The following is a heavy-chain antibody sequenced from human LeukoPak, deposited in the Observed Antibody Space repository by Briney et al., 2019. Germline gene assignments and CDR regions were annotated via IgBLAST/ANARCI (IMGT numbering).Heavy chain of an antibody. Sequence: SGTLSLTCAVSGGSISSSNWWSWVRQPPGKGLEWIGEIYRSGSTNYNPSLKSRVTISVDKSKNQFSLKLSSVTAADTAVYYCARYRGGSGYHFDYWGQGTLVTVSS. CDR1: GGSISSSNW. J-gene: IGHJ4*02. D-gene: IGHD5-12*01. V-gene: IGHV4-4*02. CDR2: IYRSGST. CDR3: ARYRGGSGYHFDY.